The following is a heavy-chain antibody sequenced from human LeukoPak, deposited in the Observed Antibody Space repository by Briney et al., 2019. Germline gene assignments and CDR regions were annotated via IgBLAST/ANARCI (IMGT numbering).Heavy chain of an antibody. Sequence: SVKVSCKASGYTFTGYYMHWVRQAPGQGLEWMGRIIPILGIANYAQKFQGRVTITADKSTSTAYMELSSLRSEDTAVYYCARDQRCSSTSCYASWFDPWGQGTLVTVSS. D-gene: IGHD2-2*01. J-gene: IGHJ5*02. CDR1: GYTFTGYY. CDR3: ARDQRCSSTSCYASWFDP. CDR2: IIPILGIA. V-gene: IGHV1-69*04.